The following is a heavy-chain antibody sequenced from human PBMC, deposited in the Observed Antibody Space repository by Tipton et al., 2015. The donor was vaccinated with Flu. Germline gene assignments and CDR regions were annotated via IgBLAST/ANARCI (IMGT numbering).Heavy chain of an antibody. Sequence: TLSLTCTVSGASITSSYAWGWIRQPPGRGLEWIGSIYYSGSTYYNPSLKSLVTMSVDTSKNQFSLKLSSVTAADTAVYYCALGATGGIDYWGQGTLVTVSS. J-gene: IGHJ4*02. CDR2: IYYSGST. V-gene: IGHV4-39*07. CDR1: GASITSSYA. CDR3: ALGATGGIDY. D-gene: IGHD1-26*01.